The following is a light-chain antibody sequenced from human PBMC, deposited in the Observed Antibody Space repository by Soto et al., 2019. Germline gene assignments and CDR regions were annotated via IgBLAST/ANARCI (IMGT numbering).Light chain of an antibody. J-gene: IGKJ5*01. CDR3: QQYNNWPFS. V-gene: IGKV3D-15*01. Sequence: EIVLTQSPGTLSLSPGERATLSCRSSQIVSSTYLAWFQQKPGQAPRLLIYGASTRATGIPDRFSGSGSGTECTLTMSSLQSEDSAVYFCQQYNNWPFSFGQGTRLEIK. CDR2: GAS. CDR1: QIVSSTY.